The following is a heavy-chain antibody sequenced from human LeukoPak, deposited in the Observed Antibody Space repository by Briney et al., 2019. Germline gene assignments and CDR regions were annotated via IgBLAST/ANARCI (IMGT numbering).Heavy chain of an antibody. J-gene: IGHJ4*02. CDR1: GFIFNNYA. CDR2: ISWNSGSI. Sequence: GGSLRLSCAGSGFIFNNYAMHWVRQPPGKGLEWVSGISWNSGSIDYADSVKGRFTISRDNAKNSLYLQMNSLRAEDTAVYYCAKEGRDDFWSGYPDYWGQGTLVTVSS. V-gene: IGHV3-9*01. D-gene: IGHD3-3*01. CDR3: AKEGRDDFWSGYPDY.